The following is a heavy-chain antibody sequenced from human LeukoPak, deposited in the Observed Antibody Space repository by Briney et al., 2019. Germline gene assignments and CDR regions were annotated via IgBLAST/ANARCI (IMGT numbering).Heavy chain of an antibody. J-gene: IGHJ4*02. V-gene: IGHV3-7*05. CDR1: GFTFSSFW. CDR2: IKRDGSEK. Sequence: GGSLRLSCAASGFTFSSFWMTWVRQAPGKGLEWVANIKRDGSEKYYEDSVKGRFTIPRDNADNPLYLQMNSLRADGTAMYYCARDRSSSFYWGQGTLVTVSS. CDR3: ARDRSSSFY. D-gene: IGHD6-6*01.